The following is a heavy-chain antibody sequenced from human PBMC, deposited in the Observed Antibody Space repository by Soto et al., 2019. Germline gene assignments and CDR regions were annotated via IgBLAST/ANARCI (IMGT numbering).Heavy chain of an antibody. J-gene: IGHJ6*02. CDR1: GGTFSSYA. V-gene: IGHV1-69*13. Sequence: SVKVSCKASGGTFSSYAISWVRQAPGQGLEWMGGIIPIFGTANYAQKFQGRVTITADESTSTAYMELSSLRSEDTAVYYCARTGAVTTYWNYYYYGMDVWGQGTRVTVSS. CDR3: ARTGAVTTYWNYYYYGMDV. D-gene: IGHD4-17*01. CDR2: IIPIFGTA.